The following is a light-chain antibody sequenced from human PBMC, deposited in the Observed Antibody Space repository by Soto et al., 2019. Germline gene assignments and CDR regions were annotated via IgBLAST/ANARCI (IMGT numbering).Light chain of an antibody. CDR2: AAS. CDR3: QHSYSAPWT. J-gene: IGKJ1*01. V-gene: IGKV1-39*01. Sequence: DYQMTQSPSSLSASVGARVTITCRAGQSIATYLNWYQQRPGNAPRLLVFAASSLHSGVPSRFSGSGSGTEFALTISSLEAEDFATYCGQHSYSAPWTVGQGTKVEIK. CDR1: QSIATY.